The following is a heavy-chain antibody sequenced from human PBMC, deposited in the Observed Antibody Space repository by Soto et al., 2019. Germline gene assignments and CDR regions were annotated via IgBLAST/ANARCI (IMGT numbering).Heavy chain of an antibody. CDR3: AREMAMITFGGVIAKGWFDP. Sequence: GASVNGSCKAASYTLTSDRVSCMRQATRQRLEWMGCISAYNGNASYAQKLQGRVTMTTDTSTSTAYIELRSLRSDDAAVYYCAREMAMITFGGVIAKGWFDPWGQGTRVTVSS. D-gene: IGHD3-16*02. CDR1: SYTLTSDR. V-gene: IGHV1-18*01. J-gene: IGHJ5*02. CDR2: ISAYNGNA.